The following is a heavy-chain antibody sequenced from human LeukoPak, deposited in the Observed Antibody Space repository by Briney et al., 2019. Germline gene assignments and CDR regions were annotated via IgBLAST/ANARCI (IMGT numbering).Heavy chain of an antibody. J-gene: IGHJ4*02. V-gene: IGHV1-18*01. CDR1: GYTFTSYG. CDR2: ISAYNGNT. CDR3: ARLGYCSSTSCYTFDY. D-gene: IGHD2-2*02. Sequence: ASVKVSCEASGYTFTSYGISWVRQAPGQGLEWMGWISAYNGNTNYAQKLQGRVTMTTDTSTSTAYMELRSLRSDDTAVYYCARLGYCSSTSCYTFDYWGQGTLVTVSS.